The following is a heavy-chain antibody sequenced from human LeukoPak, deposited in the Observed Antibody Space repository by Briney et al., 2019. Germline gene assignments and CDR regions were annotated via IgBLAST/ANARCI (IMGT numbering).Heavy chain of an antibody. CDR3: ARGVGGYGSGSYYNLGYYYYMDV. CDR2: INPNSGGT. D-gene: IGHD3-10*01. J-gene: IGHJ6*03. CDR1: GYTLTELS. V-gene: IGHV1-2*02. Sequence: ASVKVSCKVSGYTLTELSMHWVRQAPGQGLEWMGWINPNSGGTNYAQKFQGRVTMTRDTSISTAYMELSRLRSDDTAVYYCARGVGGYGSGSYYNLGYYYYMDVWGKGTTVTISS.